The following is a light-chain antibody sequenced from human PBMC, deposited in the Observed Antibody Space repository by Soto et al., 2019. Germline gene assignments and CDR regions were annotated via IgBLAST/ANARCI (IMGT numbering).Light chain of an antibody. V-gene: IGKV3-15*01. CDR3: QQYNNWPRAT. J-gene: IGKJ4*01. Sequence: EVVMTQSPATLSVSPGERVTLSCRASQSVRSNLAWYQQKPGQSPRLLIYGASTRATGIPARFSGSGSGTEFTLTISSLQSEDCGVYYCQQYNNWPRATFGGGTKVDIK. CDR1: QSVRSN. CDR2: GAS.